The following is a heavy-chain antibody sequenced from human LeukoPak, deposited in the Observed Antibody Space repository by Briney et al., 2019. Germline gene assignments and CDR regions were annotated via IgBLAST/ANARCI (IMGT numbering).Heavy chain of an antibody. V-gene: IGHV1-69*05. D-gene: IGHD3-22*01. Sequence: SVKVSCKASGGTLSGYAISWVRQAPGQGLEWMGGIIPIFGTANYAQKFQGRVTITTDESTSTAYMELSSLRSEDTAVYYCAAPAYYDSSGQDYWGQGTLVTVSS. CDR3: AAPAYYDSSGQDY. CDR1: GGTLSGYA. J-gene: IGHJ4*02. CDR2: IIPIFGTA.